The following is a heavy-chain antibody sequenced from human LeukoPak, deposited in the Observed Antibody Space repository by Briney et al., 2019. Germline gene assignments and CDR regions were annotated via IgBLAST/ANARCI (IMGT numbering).Heavy chain of an antibody. D-gene: IGHD3-10*01. Sequence: ASVKVSCKASVYTFTIYYMHWVRQAPGQGLEWMGIINPSGGSTSYAQKFQGRVTMTRDTSTSTVYMELSSLRSEDTAVYYCARGQVYGSGSYYNTPLGYWGQGTLVTVSS. CDR3: ARGQVYGSGSYYNTPLGY. J-gene: IGHJ4*02. V-gene: IGHV1-46*01. CDR2: INPSGGST. CDR1: VYTFTIYY.